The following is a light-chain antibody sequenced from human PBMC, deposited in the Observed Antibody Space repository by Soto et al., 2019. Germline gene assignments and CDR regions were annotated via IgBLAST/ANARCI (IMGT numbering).Light chain of an antibody. Sequence: EIVLTQSPGTLSLSPGERATLYCRASQSVSSSYLAWYQQKPGQAPRLLIYDASSRATGIPDRFSGSGSGTDFTLTISRLEPEDFAVYYCQQDGSSPYTFGQGTKLEIK. V-gene: IGKV3-20*01. CDR2: DAS. J-gene: IGKJ2*01. CDR1: QSVSSSY. CDR3: QQDGSSPYT.